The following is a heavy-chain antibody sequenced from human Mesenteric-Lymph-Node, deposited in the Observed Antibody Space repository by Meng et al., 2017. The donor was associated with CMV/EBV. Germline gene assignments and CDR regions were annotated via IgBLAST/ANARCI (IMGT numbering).Heavy chain of an antibody. CDR1: GFTLSTSW. CDR3: VGSLVGATNGLGY. D-gene: IGHD1-26*01. CDR2: INGDGSST. J-gene: IGHJ4*02. V-gene: IGHV3-74*01. Sequence: AAAGFTLSTSWMHWVRQAPGKGLVWVSRINGDGSSTNYADPVKGRFTISRDNAKNTLYLQMNSLRAEDTAVYYCVGSLVGATNGLGYWGQGTLVTVSS.